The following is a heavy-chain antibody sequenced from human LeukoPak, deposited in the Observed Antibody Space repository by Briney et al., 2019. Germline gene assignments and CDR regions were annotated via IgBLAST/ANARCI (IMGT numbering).Heavy chain of an antibody. D-gene: IGHD3-10*01. CDR3: ARGPTMVRGFDP. CDR1: GGSFSGYY. J-gene: IGHJ5*02. V-gene: IGHV4-34*01. Sequence: PSETLSLTCAVYGGSFSGYYWSWIRQPPGKGLEWIGEISHSGSTNYNPSLKSRVTISVDTSKNQFSLKLSSVTAADTAVYYCARGPTMVRGFDPWGQGTLVTVSS. CDR2: ISHSGST.